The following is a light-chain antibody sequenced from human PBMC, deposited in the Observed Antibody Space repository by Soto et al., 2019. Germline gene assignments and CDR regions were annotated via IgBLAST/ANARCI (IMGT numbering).Light chain of an antibody. Sequence: QSALTQPASVSGSPGQSITISCSGSNNDVENYNLVSWYQQHPGKAPKLMVYEGTKRPSGVSNRFSGSQSGNTASLTISGLQAEDEADYYCCSCAHTNVVFGGGTKLTVL. CDR2: EGT. CDR1: NNDVENYNL. J-gene: IGLJ2*01. V-gene: IGLV2-23*01. CDR3: CSCAHTNVV.